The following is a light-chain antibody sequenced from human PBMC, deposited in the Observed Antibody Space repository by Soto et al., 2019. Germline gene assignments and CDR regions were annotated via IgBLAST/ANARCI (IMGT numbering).Light chain of an antibody. CDR2: GAS. CDR1: QSVDSN. CDR3: QHYNNWWT. V-gene: IGKV3-15*01. J-gene: IGKJ1*01. Sequence: EILITQSPATLSVSPGERATLSCRASQSVDSNLAWYQQKPGQAPRLLIYGASTRATGISARFSGSGSGTEFTLTISSLQSEDFGLYYCQHYNNWWTFGQGTKV.